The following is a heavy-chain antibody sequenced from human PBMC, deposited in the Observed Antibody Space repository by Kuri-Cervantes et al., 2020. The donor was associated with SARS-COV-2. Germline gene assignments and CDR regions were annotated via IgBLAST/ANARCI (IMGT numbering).Heavy chain of an antibody. J-gene: IGHJ5*02. CDR3: ARPYCSSTSCYKGWFDP. CDR2: IWYDGSNK. CDR1: GFTFSSYG. V-gene: IGHV3-33*01. Sequence: GESLKISCAASGFTFSSYGMHWVRQAPGKGLEWVAVIWYDGSNKYYADSVKGRFTISRDNAKNSLYLQMNSLRAEDTAVYYCARPYCSSTSCYKGWFDPWGQGTLVTVSS. D-gene: IGHD2-2*02.